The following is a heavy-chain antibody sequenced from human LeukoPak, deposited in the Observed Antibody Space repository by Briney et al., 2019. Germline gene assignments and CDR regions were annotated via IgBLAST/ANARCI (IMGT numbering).Heavy chain of an antibody. Sequence: GSLRLSCAASGFTFSSYEMNWVRQAPGKGLEYVSVISSNGGSTYYANSVKGRFTISRDNSKNTLYLQMGSLRAEDMAVYYCARRGAVSGGSDYWGQGTLVTVSS. J-gene: IGHJ4*02. V-gene: IGHV3-64*01. D-gene: IGHD3-16*01. CDR2: ISSNGGST. CDR3: ARRGAVSGGSDY. CDR1: GFTFSSYE.